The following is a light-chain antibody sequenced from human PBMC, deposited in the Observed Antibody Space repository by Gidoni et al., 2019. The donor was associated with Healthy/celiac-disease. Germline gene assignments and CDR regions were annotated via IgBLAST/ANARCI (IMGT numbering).Light chain of an antibody. CDR3: SSYTSSSTPYV. V-gene: IGLV2-14*01. CDR2: EVS. J-gene: IGLJ1*01. CDR1: SSDVGGYNY. Sequence: QSALTQPASVSGSPGQSLTISCTGTSSDVGGYNYVSWYQQHPGTAPKLMIYEVSNRPSGVSNRFSGSKSGNTASLTISWLQAEDEADYYCSSYTSSSTPYVFGTGTKVTVL.